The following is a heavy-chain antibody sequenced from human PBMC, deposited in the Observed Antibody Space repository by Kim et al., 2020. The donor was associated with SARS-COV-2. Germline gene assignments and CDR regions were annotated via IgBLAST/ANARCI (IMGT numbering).Heavy chain of an antibody. CDR1: GYTFTSYG. J-gene: IGHJ6*02. Sequence: ASVKVSCKASGYTFTSYGISWVRQAPGQGLEWMGWISAYNGNTNYAQKLQGRVTMTTDTSTSTAYMELRSLRSDDTAVYYCARGAPYGTPHVTIYYYYYGMDVWGQGTTVTVSS. D-gene: IGHD4-17*01. CDR2: ISAYNGNT. V-gene: IGHV1-18*04. CDR3: ARGAPYGTPHVTIYYYYYGMDV.